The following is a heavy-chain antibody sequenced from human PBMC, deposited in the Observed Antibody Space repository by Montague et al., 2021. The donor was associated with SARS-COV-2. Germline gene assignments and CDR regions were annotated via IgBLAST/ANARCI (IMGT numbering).Heavy chain of an antibody. CDR2: IYYSGTT. Sequence: SETLSLTCTVSGGSITRNYYWGWIRQPPGKGLEWVGNIYYSGTTXXNPSLKSRVTISVDASKNQFSLNLTSVTAADTAVYYCARPLVRGVPKAFDIWGQGALVIVSS. CDR1: GGSITRNYY. D-gene: IGHD3-10*01. J-gene: IGHJ3*02. V-gene: IGHV4-39*01. CDR3: ARPLVRGVPKAFDI.